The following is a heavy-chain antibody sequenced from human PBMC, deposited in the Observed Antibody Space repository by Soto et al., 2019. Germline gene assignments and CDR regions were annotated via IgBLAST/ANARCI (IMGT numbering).Heavy chain of an antibody. CDR2: ISGSGDKT. V-gene: IGHV3-23*01. Sequence: EVQLLETGGGLLQPGGSLRLSCAASGLTFTSYAMSWVRQAPGKGLEWVSCISGSGDKTYYADSVKGRFTISRDNSKKTLYLQMNNLRVEDTAVYYCAKMVHGGYVSYFDRWGQGTLVTVSS. CDR1: GLTFTSYA. D-gene: IGHD5-12*01. J-gene: IGHJ4*02. CDR3: AKMVHGGYVSYFDR.